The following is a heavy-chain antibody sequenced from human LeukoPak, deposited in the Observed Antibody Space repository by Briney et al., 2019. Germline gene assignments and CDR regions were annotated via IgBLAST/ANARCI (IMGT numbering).Heavy chain of an antibody. D-gene: IGHD2-8*01. CDR3: SRENGAFSPFGY. J-gene: IGHJ4*02. Sequence: SETLSLTCTVSGGSISSYYWSWIRQPPGKGLEWIGEISLSGLTNYNPSLKSRVTMALDKSKNHLSLNLTSVTAADTAVYYCSRENGAFSPFGYWGQGTLVTVPS. CDR2: ISLSGLT. CDR1: GGSISSYY. V-gene: IGHV4-59*12.